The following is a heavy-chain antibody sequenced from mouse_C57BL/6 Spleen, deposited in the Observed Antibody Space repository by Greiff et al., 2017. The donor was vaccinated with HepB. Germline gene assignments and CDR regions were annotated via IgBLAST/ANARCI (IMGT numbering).Heavy chain of an antibody. CDR1: YFAFMASA. D-gene: IGHD1-1*01. CDR3: ARSGYYGSSSYAMDY. J-gene: IGHJ4*01. Sequence: LVESGAELVRPGSSVKLSCKDSYFAFMASAMHWVKQRPGHGLEWIGSFTMYSDATEYSENFKGKATLTANTSSSTAYMELSSLTSEDSAVYYCARSGYYGSSSYAMDYWGQGTSVTVSS. CDR2: FTMYSDAT. V-gene: IGHV1-49*01.